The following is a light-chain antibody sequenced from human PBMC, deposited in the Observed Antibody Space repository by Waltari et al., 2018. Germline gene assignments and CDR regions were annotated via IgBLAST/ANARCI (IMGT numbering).Light chain of an antibody. CDR3: QQYYSTPHT. CDR1: QSVLYSSNNNNY. Sequence: DIVMTPSPDSLAVSLGERATIHCQSSQSVLYSSNNNNYLAWYQQKPGQPPKLLIYWASTRESGVPDRFSGSGSGTDFTLTISSLQAEDVAVYYCQQYYSTPHTFGPGTKVDIK. CDR2: WAS. J-gene: IGKJ3*01. V-gene: IGKV4-1*01.